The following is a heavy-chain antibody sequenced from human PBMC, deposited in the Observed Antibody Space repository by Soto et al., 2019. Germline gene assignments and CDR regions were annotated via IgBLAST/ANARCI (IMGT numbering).Heavy chain of an antibody. CDR2: ISAYNGNT. J-gene: IGHJ4*02. D-gene: IGHD5-18*01. CDR1: GYTFTSYG. V-gene: IGHV1-18*04. Sequence: QVQLVQSGAEVKKPGASVKVSCKASGYTFTSYGISWVRQAPGQGLEWMGWISAYNGNTNYAQKLQGRVTMTTDPSTSTADMELRSLRSDDTAVYYCAREAVVDTAIFLYDYWGQGTLVTVSS. CDR3: AREAVVDTAIFLYDY.